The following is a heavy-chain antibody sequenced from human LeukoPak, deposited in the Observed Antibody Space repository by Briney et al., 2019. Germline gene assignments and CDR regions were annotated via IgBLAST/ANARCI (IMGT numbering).Heavy chain of an antibody. CDR1: GGSISSGDYY. D-gene: IGHD2-2*01. J-gene: IGHJ4*02. V-gene: IGHV4-30-4*08. CDR2: IYYSGST. Sequence: PSETLSLTCTVSGGSISSGDYYWSWIRQPPGKGLEWIGYIYYSGSTYYNPSLKSRVTISVDTSKNQFSLKLSSVTAADTAVYYCAREYCSSTSCYHILDYWGQGTLVTVSS. CDR3: AREYCSSTSCYHILDY.